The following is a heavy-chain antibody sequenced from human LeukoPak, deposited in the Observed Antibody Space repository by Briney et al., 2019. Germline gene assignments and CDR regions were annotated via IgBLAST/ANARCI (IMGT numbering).Heavy chain of an antibody. J-gene: IGHJ5*02. CDR3: AATAGYYYGSGSSYFDP. CDR2: ISAYNGNT. Sequence: ASVKVSCKASGYTFTSYGISWVRQAPGQGLEWMGWISAYNGNTDYAQKLQGRVTMTTDTSTSTAYMELRSLRSDDTAVYYCAATAGYYYGSGSSYFDPWGQGTLVTVSS. D-gene: IGHD3-10*01. V-gene: IGHV1-18*01. CDR1: GYTFTSYG.